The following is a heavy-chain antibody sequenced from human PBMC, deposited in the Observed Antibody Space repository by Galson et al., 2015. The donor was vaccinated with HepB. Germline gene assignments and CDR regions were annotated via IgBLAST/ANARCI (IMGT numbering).Heavy chain of an antibody. J-gene: IGHJ4*02. D-gene: IGHD6-13*01. V-gene: IGHV3-30-3*01. CDR3: ARSGSSSTFDC. Sequence: SLRLSCAASGFTFSSYAMHWVRQAPGKGLEWVAVISYDGSNKYYAESVKGRFTISRDNSKNTLSLQMNSLRAEDTAVYYCARSGSSSTFDCWGQGALVTVSS. CDR1: GFTFSSYA. CDR2: ISYDGSNK.